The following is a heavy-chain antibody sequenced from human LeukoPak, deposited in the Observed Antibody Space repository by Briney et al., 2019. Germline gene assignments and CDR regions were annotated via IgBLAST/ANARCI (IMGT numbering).Heavy chain of an antibody. V-gene: IGHV3-9*02. CDR2: FSWTSVSI. CDR3: AKDMSVGIAETGTYYYYYYMDV. Sequence: CLRLSCAPSVFTSADYAMTWGRQAARHGLKGVCGFSWTSVSIGYADTVTCRFTISRDYAKPSMYLQLNCLRAEATAWYYFAKDMSVGIAETGTYYYYYYMDVWGKGTTVTVPS. CDR1: VFTSADYA. D-gene: IGHD6-19*01. J-gene: IGHJ6*03.